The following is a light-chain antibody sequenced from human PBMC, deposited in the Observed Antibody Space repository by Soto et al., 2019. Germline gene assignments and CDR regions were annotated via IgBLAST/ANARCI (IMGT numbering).Light chain of an antibody. CDR2: AAS. CDR3: QQYGSSPWT. CDR1: QSVSSSY. Sequence: EIVMTQSPATLSVSPGERATLSCRASQSVSSSYLVWHQQKPGQAPRLLIYAASRRATCIPDRFSGSGSGTDFTLTISRLEPEDFAVYYCQQYGSSPWTFGQGTNVDI. V-gene: IGKV3-20*01. J-gene: IGKJ1*01.